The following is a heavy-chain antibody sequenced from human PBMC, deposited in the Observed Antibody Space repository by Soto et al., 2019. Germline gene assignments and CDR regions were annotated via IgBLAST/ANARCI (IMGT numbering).Heavy chain of an antibody. CDR3: ARQYYDILTGTDAFDI. CDR1: GGSISSSSYY. CDR2: IYYSGST. Sequence: QLLESGPGLVKPSETLSLTCTVSGGSISSSSYYWGWIRQPPGKGLEWIGSIYYSGSTYYNPSLKSRVTISVDTSKNQFSLKLSSVTAADTAVYYCARQYYDILTGTDAFDIWGQGTMVTVSS. D-gene: IGHD3-9*01. J-gene: IGHJ3*02. V-gene: IGHV4-39*01.